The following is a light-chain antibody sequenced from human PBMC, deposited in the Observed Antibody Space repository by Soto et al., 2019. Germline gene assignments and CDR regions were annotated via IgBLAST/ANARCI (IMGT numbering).Light chain of an antibody. J-gene: IGKJ5*01. CDR2: GAS. CDR1: QSVSSSY. V-gene: IGKV3-20*01. CDR3: QHYDSLPIT. Sequence: EIVLTQSPCTLSLSPGERATLSCSASQSVSSSYLAWYQQKPGQPPRLLIYGASSRATGIPDRFSGSGSGTDFTLTISRLEPEDFAVFYCQHYDSLPITFGQGTRLEI.